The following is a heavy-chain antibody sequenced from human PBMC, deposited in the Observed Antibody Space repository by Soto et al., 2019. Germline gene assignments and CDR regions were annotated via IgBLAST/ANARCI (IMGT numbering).Heavy chain of an antibody. V-gene: IGHV4-39*01. CDR1: ACSISSGTYY. CDR3: ARLGRGAFDY. D-gene: IGHD3-16*01. J-gene: IGHJ4*02. CDR2: IYRSGMT. Sequence: QLQLQESGPGLVKPSETLSLTCTVSACSISSGTYYWGWIRQPPGKGLEWIGNIYRSGMTYYNPPLKSRVTISVDTSKNQFSLKLSSVTAADTAAYFCARLGRGAFDYWGQGTLVTVYS.